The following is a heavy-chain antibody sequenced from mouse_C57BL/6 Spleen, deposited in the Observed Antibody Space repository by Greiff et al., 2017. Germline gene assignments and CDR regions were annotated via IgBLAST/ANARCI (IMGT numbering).Heavy chain of an antibody. CDR2: FYPFDDGT. J-gene: IGHJ2*01. CDR1: GYTFTTYA. CDR3: ARETECYFNY. Sequence: VQLKESGAELVKPGASVKMSCKASGYTFTTYAIKWMKQNPGKRLEWIGYFYPFDDGTKYNEKFKGKATLTVEKSSSTVYLELLRLTSDDSAVYFCARETECYFNYWGQGTTLTVSS. D-gene: IGHD3-2*01. V-gene: IGHV1-47*01.